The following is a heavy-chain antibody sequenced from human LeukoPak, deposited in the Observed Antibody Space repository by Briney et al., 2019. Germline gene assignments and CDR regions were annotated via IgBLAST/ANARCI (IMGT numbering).Heavy chain of an antibody. J-gene: IGHJ4*02. Sequence: ASVKVSCRASGGTFSSYAISWVRQAPGQGLEWMGGIIPIFGTANYAQKFQGRVTITADKSTSTAYMELSSLRSEDTAVYYCAASYYYDSSGYYRPPHFDYWGQGTLVTVSS. CDR2: IIPIFGTA. CDR3: AASYYYDSSGYYRPPHFDY. V-gene: IGHV1-69*06. CDR1: GGTFSSYA. D-gene: IGHD3-22*01.